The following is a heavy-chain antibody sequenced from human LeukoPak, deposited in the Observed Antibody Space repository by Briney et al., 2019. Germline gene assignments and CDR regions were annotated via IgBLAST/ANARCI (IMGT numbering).Heavy chain of an antibody. Sequence: SETLSLTCTVSGGSISSYYWSWIRKPPGKGLEWIGYTYYSGSTNYNPSLKSRVTISVDTSKNQFSLKLSSVTAADTAVYYCARDFRGNYGMDVWGQGTTVTVSS. CDR2: TYYSGST. CDR3: ARDFRGNYGMDV. J-gene: IGHJ6*02. V-gene: IGHV4-59*01. CDR1: GGSISSYY. D-gene: IGHD3-10*01.